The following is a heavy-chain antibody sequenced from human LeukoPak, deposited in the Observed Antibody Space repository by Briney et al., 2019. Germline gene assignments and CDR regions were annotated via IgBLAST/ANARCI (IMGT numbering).Heavy chain of an antibody. J-gene: IGHJ5*02. V-gene: IGHV1-2*02. D-gene: IGHD3-22*01. Sequence: GASVKVSCKASGYAFSAYYMHWVRQAPGQGLEWMGWLNPNSGDTQYAQKFQGRVTMTRDTSTSTAYMEVRRLRSDDTAVYYCARLDSPYYYDSSNFGFDPWGQGTLVTVSS. CDR3: ARLDSPYYYDSSNFGFDP. CDR2: LNPNSGDT. CDR1: GYAFSAYY.